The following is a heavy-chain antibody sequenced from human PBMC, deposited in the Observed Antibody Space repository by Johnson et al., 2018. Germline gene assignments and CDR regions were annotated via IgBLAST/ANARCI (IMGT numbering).Heavy chain of an antibody. CDR2: IVVGSGNT. CDR1: GFTFTSSA. CDR3: AAPDYGDYYYYYYGMDV. V-gene: IGHV1-58*01. Sequence: RLVESGPEVKKPGTSVKVSCKASGFTFTSSAVQWVRQARGQRLEWIGWIVVGSGNTNYAQKFQERVTIPRDMSTSTAYMELSSLRSEDTAVYYCAAPDYGDYYYYYYGMDVWGQGTTVTVSS. J-gene: IGHJ6*02. D-gene: IGHD4-17*01.